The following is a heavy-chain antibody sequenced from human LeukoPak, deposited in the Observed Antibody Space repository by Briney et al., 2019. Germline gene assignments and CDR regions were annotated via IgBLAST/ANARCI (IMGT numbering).Heavy chain of an antibody. J-gene: IGHJ4*02. D-gene: IGHD6-19*01. Sequence: GASVKVSCKASGGTFSSYAMSWVRQAPGKGLEWVSGLSGSISRTSYAESVKGRFTISRDNSKNTLYLQMNSLRVEDTAVYYCAKDRNSGWYYFDYWGQGTLVTVSS. CDR3: AKDRNSGWYYFDY. V-gene: IGHV3-23*01. CDR2: LSGSISRT. CDR1: GGTFSSYA.